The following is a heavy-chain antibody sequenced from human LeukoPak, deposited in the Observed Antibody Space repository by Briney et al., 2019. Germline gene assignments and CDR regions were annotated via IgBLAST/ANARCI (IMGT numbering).Heavy chain of an antibody. CDR3: ARDLDPCGSGNYFDY. V-gene: IGHV1-18*01. CDR2: ISVYIGNT. J-gene: IGHJ4*02. CDR1: GYTFTSFG. D-gene: IGHD3-10*01. Sequence: ASVNLSCKASGYTFTSFGTSWVRQAPRHGLKWRGWISVYIGNTNYANKLQRRSTMTTDTSTSTAYMELRSLRSDETAVYYCARDLDPCGSGNYFDYWGQGTLVTVSS.